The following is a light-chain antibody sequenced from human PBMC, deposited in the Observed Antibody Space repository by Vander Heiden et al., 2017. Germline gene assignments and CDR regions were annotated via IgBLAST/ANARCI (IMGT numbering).Light chain of an antibody. CDR3: QQTYSTPLT. V-gene: IGKV1-39*01. CDR1: QSISSY. J-gene: IGKJ4*01. Sequence: DIQVTQSPSSLSASVGDRVTITCRASQSISSYLNWYQQKPGKAPKLLIYAASSLQSEVPSRFSGSGSGTDFTLAISSLQPEDFATHYCQQTYSTPLTFGGGTKVEIK. CDR2: AAS.